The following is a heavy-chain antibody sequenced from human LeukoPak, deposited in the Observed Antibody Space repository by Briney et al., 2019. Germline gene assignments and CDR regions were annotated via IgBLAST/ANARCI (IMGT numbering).Heavy chain of an antibody. J-gene: IGHJ2*01. V-gene: IGHV4-61*01. D-gene: IGHD6-13*01. CDR1: GGSVSSGSYY. CDR2: IYYSGST. Sequence: PSETLSLTCTVSGGSVSSGSYYWSWIRQPPGKGLEWIGYIYYSGSTNYNPSLKSRVTISVDTSKNQFSLKLSSVTAADTAVYYCARDQTSSWRFDPNWYFDLWGRGTLVTVSS. CDR3: ARDQTSSWRFDPNWYFDL.